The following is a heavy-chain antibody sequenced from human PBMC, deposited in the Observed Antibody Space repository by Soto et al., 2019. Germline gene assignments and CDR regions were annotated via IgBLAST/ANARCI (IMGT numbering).Heavy chain of an antibody. J-gene: IGHJ4*02. CDR2: ISYSGTT. CDR1: GGSINSYH. D-gene: IGHD3-22*01. CDR3: ARVGTYYDPSGYYMLDFDY. V-gene: IGHV4-59*01. Sequence: LSLTCSVSGGSINSYHWGWIRQPPGKGLEWIGYISYSGTTNFNPSLQSRVTISVDTSKNQFSLKLSSVTAADTAVYYCARVGTYYDPSGYYMLDFDYWGQGTLVTVSS.